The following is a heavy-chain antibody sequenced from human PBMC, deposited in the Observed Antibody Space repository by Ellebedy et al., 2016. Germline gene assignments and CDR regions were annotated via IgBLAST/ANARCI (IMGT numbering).Heavy chain of an antibody. J-gene: IGHJ6*02. CDR3: ARVSNSSGWRGHYYYYGMDV. V-gene: IGHV1-18*01. CDR2: ISAYNGNT. Sequence: ASVKVSXXASGYTFTSYGISWVRQAPGQGLEWMGWISAYNGNTNYAQKLQGRVTMTTDTSTSTAYMELRSLRSDDTAVYYCARVSNSSGWRGHYYYYGMDVWGQGTTVTVSS. D-gene: IGHD6-19*01. CDR1: GYTFTSYG.